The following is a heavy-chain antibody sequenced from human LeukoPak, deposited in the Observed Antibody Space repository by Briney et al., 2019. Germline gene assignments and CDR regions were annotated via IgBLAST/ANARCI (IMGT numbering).Heavy chain of an antibody. CDR3: ARGPRWSSSSNWFDP. V-gene: IGHV3-11*01. CDR2: ISSSGSTI. Sequence: GGSLRLSCAASGFTFSDYYMSWIRQAPGKGLEWVSYISSSGSTIYYADSAKGRFTISRDNAKNSLYLQMNSLRAEDTAVYYCARGPRWSSSSNWFDPWGQGTLVTVSS. D-gene: IGHD6-13*01. J-gene: IGHJ5*02. CDR1: GFTFSDYY.